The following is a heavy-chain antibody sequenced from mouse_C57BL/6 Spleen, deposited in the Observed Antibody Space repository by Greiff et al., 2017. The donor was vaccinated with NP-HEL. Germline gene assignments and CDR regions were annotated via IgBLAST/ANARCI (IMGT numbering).Heavy chain of an antibody. D-gene: IGHD2-4*01. Sequence: VQLQQSGPELVKPGASVKISCKASGYTFTDYYMNWVKQSHGKSLEWIGDINPNNGGTSYNQKFKGKATLTVDKSSSTAYMELRSLTSEDSAVDYCARGRAYYDYSWFAYWGQGTLVTVSA. CDR2: INPNNGGT. CDR1: GYTFTDYY. V-gene: IGHV1-26*01. J-gene: IGHJ3*01. CDR3: ARGRAYYDYSWFAY.